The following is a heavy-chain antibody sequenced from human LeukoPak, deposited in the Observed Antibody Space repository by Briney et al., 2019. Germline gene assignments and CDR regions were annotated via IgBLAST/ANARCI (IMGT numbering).Heavy chain of an antibody. CDR2: MNPNSGQT. CDR1: GYTFTSYD. CDR3: ARAVTLRGIDY. D-gene: IGHD1-26*01. V-gene: IGHV1-8*01. J-gene: IGHJ4*02. Sequence: GDSGKVSCKASGYTFTSYDINWVRQATGQGVEWMRWMNPNSGQTGYAQKFQGRVNMTRTTPISTAYMELSSLRAEDTAVYYCARAVTLRGIDYWGQGTLVTVSS.